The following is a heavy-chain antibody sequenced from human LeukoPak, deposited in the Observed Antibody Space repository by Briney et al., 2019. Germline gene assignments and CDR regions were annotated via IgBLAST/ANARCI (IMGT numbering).Heavy chain of an antibody. Sequence: PGESLKISCKGSGYSFTSYWIGWVRQMPGKGLEWMGIIYPGDSDTRYSPSFQGQVTISADKSISTAYLQWSSLKASDTAMYYCARRRIAAAGAYYYYYGMDVWGQGTTVTVSS. CDR2: IYPGDSDT. CDR1: GYSFTSYW. D-gene: IGHD6-13*01. J-gene: IGHJ6*02. CDR3: ARRRIAAAGAYYYYYGMDV. V-gene: IGHV5-51*01.